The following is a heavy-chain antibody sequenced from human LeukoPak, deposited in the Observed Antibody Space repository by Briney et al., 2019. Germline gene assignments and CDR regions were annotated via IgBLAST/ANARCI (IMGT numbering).Heavy chain of an antibody. CDR1: GFTFDDYA. CDR3: VRDWGYDSSGYWQKYFDT. Sequence: PGRSLRLSCAASGFTFDDYAMHWVRQAPGKGLEWVSGISWNSGSLRYADSVKGRFTISRDNAKNTLYLQMNSLRAEDTAVYYCVRDWGYDSSGYWQKYFDTWGQGTLVTVSS. CDR2: ISWNSGSL. V-gene: IGHV3-9*01. D-gene: IGHD3-22*01. J-gene: IGHJ4*02.